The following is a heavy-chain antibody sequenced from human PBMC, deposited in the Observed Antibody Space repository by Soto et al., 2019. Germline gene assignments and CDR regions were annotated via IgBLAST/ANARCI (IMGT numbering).Heavy chain of an antibody. CDR2: IRSKANSYAT. CDR1: GFTFSGSA. Sequence: PGGSLRLSCSASGFTFSGSAMHWVRQASGKGLEWVGRIRSKANSYATAYAASVKGRFTISRDDSKNTAYLQMNSLKTEDTAVYYCTRLPLYNWNSRSTAFYYYYGMDVWGQGTTVTVSS. V-gene: IGHV3-73*01. D-gene: IGHD1-7*01. CDR3: TRLPLYNWNSRSTAFYYYYGMDV. J-gene: IGHJ6*02.